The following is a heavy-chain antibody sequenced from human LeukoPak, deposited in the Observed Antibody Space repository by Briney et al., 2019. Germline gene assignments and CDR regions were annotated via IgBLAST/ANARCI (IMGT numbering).Heavy chain of an antibody. CDR1: GFTFNIYS. Sequence: GGSLRLSCAASGFTFNIYSMNWVRQAPGKGLEWVSSISSSSRYTYYADSVRGRFTISRDNAKNSLYLQMNSMRAEDTAVYYCARDREYTDYVHNCFAPWGRGTLVTVSS. J-gene: IGHJ5*02. CDR3: ARDREYTDYVHNCFAP. D-gene: IGHD4-17*01. CDR2: ISSSSRYT. V-gene: IGHV3-21*04.